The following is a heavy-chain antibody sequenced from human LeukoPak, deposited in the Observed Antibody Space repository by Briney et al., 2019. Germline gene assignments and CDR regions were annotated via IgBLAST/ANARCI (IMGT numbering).Heavy chain of an antibody. CDR3: ARHVGGGYWYFDL. Sequence: SETLSLTCTVSGGFFSSNGYYWGWLRLPPGKGLEWIGSILYSGTTYSNPSLKSRVTMSVDTSKNQFSLRLNSVTAADTAVYYCARHVGGGYWYFDLWGRGTQVTVSS. D-gene: IGHD2-15*01. V-gene: IGHV4-39*01. CDR1: GGFFSSNGYY. J-gene: IGHJ2*01. CDR2: ILYSGTT.